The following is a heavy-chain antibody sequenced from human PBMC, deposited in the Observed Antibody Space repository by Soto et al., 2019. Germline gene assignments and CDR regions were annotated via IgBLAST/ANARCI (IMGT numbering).Heavy chain of an antibody. CDR3: ARVMGHYGVFSYYFDY. CDR2: IFYSGTT. CDR1: GGSVNSGSYY. D-gene: IGHD4-17*01. V-gene: IGHV4-61*01. Sequence: PSETLSLTCTVSGGSVNSGSYYWSWIRQPPGMGLEWIGYIFYSGTTNYNPSLKSRVTISLHTSKNQFSLKLTSVTAADTAVYYCARVMGHYGVFSYYFDYWGQGTLVTVSS. J-gene: IGHJ4*02.